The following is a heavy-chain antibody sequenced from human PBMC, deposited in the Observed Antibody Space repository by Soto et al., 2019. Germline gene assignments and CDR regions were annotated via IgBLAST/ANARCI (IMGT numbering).Heavy chain of an antibody. D-gene: IGHD7-27*01. CDR1: GFTLTNQG. J-gene: IGHJ4*02. CDR2: ISNDGSNK. V-gene: IGHV3-30*18. CDR3: AKDRTNTWAFDY. Sequence: VGSLRLSCEVSGFTLTNQGVHWVRQAPGKGLEWVAVISNDGSNKYYDSVKGRFTISRDNSMNTVYLQMDSLRLEDTAVYYCAKDRTNTWAFDYWGQGTLVTVSS.